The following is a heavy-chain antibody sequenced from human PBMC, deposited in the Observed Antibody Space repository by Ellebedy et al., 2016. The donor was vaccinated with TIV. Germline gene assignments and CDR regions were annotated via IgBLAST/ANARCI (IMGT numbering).Heavy chain of an antibody. D-gene: IGHD3-10*01. V-gene: IGHV3-48*02. CDR2: FSSGIITNI. CDR3: ARAGLLWFGESNWFDP. J-gene: IGHJ5*02. CDR1: GFTFSRYS. Sequence: PGGSLRLSCTASGFTFSRYSMNWVRQAPGKGLEWVSYFSSGIITNIYYADSVTGRFTISRDNAKNSLYLQMNSLRDEDTAVYYCARAGLLWFGESNWFDPWGQGTLVTVSS.